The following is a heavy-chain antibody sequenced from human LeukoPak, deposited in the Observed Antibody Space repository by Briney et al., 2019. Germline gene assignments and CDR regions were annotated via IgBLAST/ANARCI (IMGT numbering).Heavy chain of an antibody. CDR1: GGSFSGYY. Sequence: KPSETLSLTCAVYGGSFSGYYWGGIRQPPGKGLEWIGEINHSGSTNYNPSIKSRVTISVDTSKNQFSLKLSSVTAADTAVYYCARGGPDILTGYYKGRHDYWGQGTLVTVSS. CDR3: ARGGPDILTGYYKGRHDY. V-gene: IGHV4-34*01. CDR2: INHSGST. J-gene: IGHJ4*02. D-gene: IGHD3-9*01.